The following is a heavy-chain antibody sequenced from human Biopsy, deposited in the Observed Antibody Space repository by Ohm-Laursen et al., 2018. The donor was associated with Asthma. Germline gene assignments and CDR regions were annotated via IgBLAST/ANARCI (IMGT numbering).Heavy chain of an antibody. CDR1: GGSITSSSYY. CDR2: MYHSGSP. CDR3: VRHQYSSSWSTFDY. Sequence: PGTLSLTCTVSGGSITSSSYYWGWIRQPPGKGMEWIGSMYHSGSPYYHPSLKGRATISVDTSKNQLSLKMSSVTAADTAVYFCVRHQYSSSWSTFDYWGQGALVTVSS. V-gene: IGHV4-39*01. D-gene: IGHD3-22*01. J-gene: IGHJ4*02.